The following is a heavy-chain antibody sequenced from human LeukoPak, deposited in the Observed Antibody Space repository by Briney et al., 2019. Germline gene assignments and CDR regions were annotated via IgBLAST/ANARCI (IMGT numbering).Heavy chain of an antibody. J-gene: IGHJ4*02. D-gene: IGHD5-18*01. CDR2: IYYSGST. V-gene: IGHV4-59*01. CDR1: GGSISSYY. Sequence: SETLSLTCTVSGGSISSYYWSWIRQPPGKGLEWIGYIYYSGSTNYSPSLKSRVTISVDTSKNQFSLKLSSVTAADTAVYYCARGRSRGYSYGTFDYWGQGTLVTVSS. CDR3: ARGRSRGYSYGTFDY.